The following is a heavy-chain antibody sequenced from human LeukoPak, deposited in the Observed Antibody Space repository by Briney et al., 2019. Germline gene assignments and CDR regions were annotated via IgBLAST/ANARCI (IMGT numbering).Heavy chain of an antibody. CDR3: ARSGDYDYVWGSYRYTAYFDY. CDR2: INQDEI. CDR1: GFTFSSSW. J-gene: IGHJ4*02. D-gene: IGHD3-16*02. V-gene: IGHV3-7*01. Sequence: QSGGSLRLSCVASGFTFSSSWMSWVRQGPGKGVEWVASINQDEIHYVDAVRGRFTISRDNAKNSLYLQMNSLTADDTAVYYCARSGDYDYVWGSYRYTAYFDYWGQGTLVTVSS.